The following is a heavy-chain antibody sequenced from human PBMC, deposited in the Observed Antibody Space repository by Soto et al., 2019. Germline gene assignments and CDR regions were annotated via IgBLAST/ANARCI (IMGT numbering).Heavy chain of an antibody. V-gene: IGHV1-69*01. CDR1: GGTFSSSA. J-gene: IGHJ6*02. D-gene: IGHD3-3*02. CDR2: IIPLFRTP. Sequence: GGTFSSSAISWLRQAPGQGLEWMGGIIPLFRTPDYAQKLQGRVTIAADESTSTASMELSSLRSKDTTVYYCARDTDHLQLGGNDYYILDDWGQGTTITVSS. CDR3: ARDTDHLQLGGNDYYILDD.